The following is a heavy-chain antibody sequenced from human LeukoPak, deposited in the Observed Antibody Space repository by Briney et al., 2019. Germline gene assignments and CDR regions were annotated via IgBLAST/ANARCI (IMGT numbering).Heavy chain of an antibody. J-gene: IGHJ3*02. CDR2: MNPNSGNT. D-gene: IGHD3-16*01. CDR1: GYTFTSYD. V-gene: IGHV1-8*01. CDR3: ARESLPLGDAFDI. Sequence: ASVKVSCKAPGYTFTSYDINWVRQATGQGLEWMGWMNPNSGNTGYAQKFQGRVTMTRNTSISTAHMELSSLRSEDTAVYYCARESLPLGDAFDIWGQGTMVTVSS.